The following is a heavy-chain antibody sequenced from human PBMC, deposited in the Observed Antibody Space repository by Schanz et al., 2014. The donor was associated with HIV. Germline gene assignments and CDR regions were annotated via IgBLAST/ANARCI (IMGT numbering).Heavy chain of an antibody. CDR1: GFTFSSFA. Sequence: VELVESGGGVVQPGRSLRLSCAASGFTFSSFAMSWVRQAPGKGLEWVSGIGGSGGNTNYADSVKGRFTISRDNSKNTLYLQMNSLRAEDTAVYYCAKVGRIYSTTWIDYWGQGTLVTVSS. CDR2: IGGSGGNT. J-gene: IGHJ4*02. V-gene: IGHV3-23*04. D-gene: IGHD2-2*01. CDR3: AKVGRIYSTTWIDY.